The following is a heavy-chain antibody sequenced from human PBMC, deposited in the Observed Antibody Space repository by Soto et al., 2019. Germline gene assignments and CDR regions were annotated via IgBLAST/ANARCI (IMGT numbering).Heavy chain of an antibody. CDR2: IYHSGST. CDR1: GGSISIGGYS. CDR3: ARAGVRGGEENWFDP. D-gene: IGHD3-10*01. Sequence: SETLSLTCAVSGGSISIGGYSWSWIRQPPGKGLEWIGYIYHSGSTYYNPSLKSRVTISVDTSKNQFSLKLSSVTAADTAVYYCARAGVRGGEENWFDPWGQGTLVTVSS. J-gene: IGHJ5*02. V-gene: IGHV4-30-2*01.